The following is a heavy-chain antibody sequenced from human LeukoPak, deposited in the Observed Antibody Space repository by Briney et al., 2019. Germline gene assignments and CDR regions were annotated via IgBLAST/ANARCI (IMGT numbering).Heavy chain of an antibody. CDR3: AREGVGATTFDY. Sequence: GGSLRLSCAASGFTFSSSYMSWVRQAPGKGLEWVSLIYSGDSTYYADSVKGRFTISRDHSKNTLYLQMNSLRAEDTAVYYCAREGVGATTFDYWGQGTLVTVSS. J-gene: IGHJ4*02. CDR2: IYSGDST. V-gene: IGHV3-53*01. CDR1: GFTFSSSY. D-gene: IGHD1-26*01.